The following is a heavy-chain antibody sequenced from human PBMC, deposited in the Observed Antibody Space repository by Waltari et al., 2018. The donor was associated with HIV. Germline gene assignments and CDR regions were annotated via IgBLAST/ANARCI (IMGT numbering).Heavy chain of an antibody. CDR3: ARGGHSGYDYAFIYYYGMDV. CDR2: IYYSGST. CDR1: GGSISSSRYY. D-gene: IGHD5-12*01. Sequence: QLQLQESGPGLVKPSETLSLTCTVSGGSISSSRYYWAWIRQPPGKGLEWIGSIYYSGSTYYNPSLKSRVTISVDTSKNQFSLKLSSVTAADTAVYYCARGGHSGYDYAFIYYYGMDVWGQGTTVTVSS. J-gene: IGHJ6*02. V-gene: IGHV4-39*01.